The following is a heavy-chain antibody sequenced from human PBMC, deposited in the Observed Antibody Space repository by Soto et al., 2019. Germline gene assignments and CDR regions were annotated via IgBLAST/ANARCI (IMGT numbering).Heavy chain of an antibody. Sequence: ASVKVSCKASGYTFTSYGISWVRQAPGQGLEWMGWISAYNGNTNYAQKLQGRVTMTTDTSTSTAYMELRSLRSDDTAVYYCARAQVVVAATDYYYGMDVWGQGTTVTVSS. V-gene: IGHV1-18*01. J-gene: IGHJ6*02. D-gene: IGHD2-15*01. CDR2: ISAYNGNT. CDR3: ARAQVVVAATDYYYGMDV. CDR1: GYTFTSYG.